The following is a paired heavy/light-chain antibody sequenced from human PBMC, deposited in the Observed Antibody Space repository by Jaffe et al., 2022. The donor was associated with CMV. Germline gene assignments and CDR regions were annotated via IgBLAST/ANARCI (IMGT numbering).Light chain of an antibody. V-gene: IGLV1-40*01. J-gene: IGLJ3*02. CDR3: QSYDSSLSGYV. Sequence: QSVLTQPPSVSGAPGQRVTISCTGSSSNIGAGYDVHWYQQLPGTAPKLLIYGNSNRPSGVPDRFSGSKSGTSASLAITGLQAEDEADYYCQSYDSSLSGYVFGGGTKLTVL. CDR2: GNS. CDR1: SSNIGAGYD.
Heavy chain of an antibody. Sequence: QVQLVESGGGLVKPGGSLRLSCAASGFTFSDYYMSWIRQAPGKGLEWVSYISSSGSTIYYADSVKGRFTISRDNAKNSLYLQMNSLRAEDTAVYYCARLDYGDYSYYYGMDVWGQGTTVTVSS. V-gene: IGHV3-11*01. J-gene: IGHJ6*02. CDR2: ISSSGSTI. D-gene: IGHD4-17*01. CDR1: GFTFSDYY. CDR3: ARLDYGDYSYYYGMDV.